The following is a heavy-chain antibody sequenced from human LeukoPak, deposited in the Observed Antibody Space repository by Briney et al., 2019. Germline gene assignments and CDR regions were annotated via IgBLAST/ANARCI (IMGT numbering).Heavy chain of an antibody. V-gene: IGHV1-69*11. J-gene: IGHJ3*02. CDR3: TRSQGWGDEFDI. D-gene: IGHD6-19*01. CDR1: GDTLTNYG. CDR2: IIHILGSP. Sequence: ASVKVSCKLSGDTLTNYGISWVRQAPGQGLEWMGRIIHILGSPKYVQKFQGRVTMTTDESTSTAYMELSSLTSADTAMYFCTRSQGWGDEFDIWGQGTMVIVSS.